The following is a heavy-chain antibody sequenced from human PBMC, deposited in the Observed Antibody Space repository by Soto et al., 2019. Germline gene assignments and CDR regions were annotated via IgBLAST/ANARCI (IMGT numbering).Heavy chain of an antibody. Sequence: QVQLVESGGGVVQPGRSLRLSCAASGFTFSSYAMHWVRQAPGKWLEWVAVISYDGSNKYYADSVKGRFTISRDNYKNTLYLQMNSRRAEDTAVYYCARVYSSSSKDYYYYGMDVWGQGTTVTVSS. J-gene: IGHJ6*02. D-gene: IGHD6-6*01. V-gene: IGHV3-30-3*01. CDR3: ARVYSSSSKDYYYYGMDV. CDR2: ISYDGSNK. CDR1: GFTFSSYA.